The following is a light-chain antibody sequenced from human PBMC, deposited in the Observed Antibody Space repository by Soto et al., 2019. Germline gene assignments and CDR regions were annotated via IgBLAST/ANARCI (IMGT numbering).Light chain of an antibody. CDR1: QSVSSY. Sequence: EIVLTQSPATLSLSPGERATLSCRASQSVSSYLAWYQQKPGQAPRLLIYDASKRATGIPARFTGSGFGTDYTITISSLEPEDFAVYYCQQRSTWRTFGQGTKVDI. J-gene: IGKJ1*01. V-gene: IGKV3-11*01. CDR2: DAS. CDR3: QQRSTWRT.